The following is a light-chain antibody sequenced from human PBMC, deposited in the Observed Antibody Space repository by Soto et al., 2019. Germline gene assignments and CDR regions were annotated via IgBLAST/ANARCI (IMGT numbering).Light chain of an antibody. Sequence: DIQMTQSPCSLSASVGDRVTITCRASQSISSYLNWYQQKPGKAPKLLIYAASSLQSGVPSRFSGSGSGTDFTLTISSLQPEDFATYYCQQGYSTPPWTFGQGTKVDIK. CDR1: QSISSY. CDR3: QQGYSTPPWT. CDR2: AAS. J-gene: IGKJ1*01. V-gene: IGKV1-39*01.